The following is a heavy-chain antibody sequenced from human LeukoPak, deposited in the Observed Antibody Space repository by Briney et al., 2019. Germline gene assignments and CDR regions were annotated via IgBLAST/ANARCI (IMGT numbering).Heavy chain of an antibody. V-gene: IGHV3-23*01. D-gene: IGHD3-22*01. CDR2: ISGSGGST. J-gene: IGHJ3*02. Sequence: GGSLRLSYAASGFTFGSYAMSWVRQAPGKGLEWVSAISGSGGSTYYADSVKGRFTISRDNSKNTLYLQMNSLRAEDTAVYYCARTYYYDSSGYPGAFDIWGQGTMVTVSS. CDR1: GFTFGSYA. CDR3: ARTYYYDSSGYPGAFDI.